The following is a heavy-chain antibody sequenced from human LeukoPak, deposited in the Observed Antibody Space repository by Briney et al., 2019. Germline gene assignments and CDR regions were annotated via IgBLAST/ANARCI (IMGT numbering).Heavy chain of an antibody. V-gene: IGHV4-39*07. J-gene: IGHJ4*02. CDR1: GGSISTSTYY. CDR2: IFTVGST. CDR3: ATDFEGSSGLFDY. D-gene: IGHD6-19*01. Sequence: SETLSLTCTVSGGSISTSTYYWGWIRQSPGKGLEWIANIFTVGSTYYNPSLKSRVTISADTSNNQFSLKLSSVTAADTAVYYCATDFEGSSGLFDYWGQGTLVTVSS.